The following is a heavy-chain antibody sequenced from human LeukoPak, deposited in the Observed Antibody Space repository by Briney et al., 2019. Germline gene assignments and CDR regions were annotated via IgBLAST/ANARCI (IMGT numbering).Heavy chain of an antibody. CDR2: INPNSGGT. J-gene: IGHJ4*02. Sequence: RASVKVSRKASGCTFTGYYMHWVRQAPGQGLEWMGWINPNSGGTNYAQKFQGRVTMTRDTSISTAYMELSRLRSDDTAVYYCARDGDIVVVPAAIDYWGQGTLVTVSS. D-gene: IGHD2-2*02. CDR3: ARDGDIVVVPAAIDY. V-gene: IGHV1-2*02. CDR1: GCTFTGYY.